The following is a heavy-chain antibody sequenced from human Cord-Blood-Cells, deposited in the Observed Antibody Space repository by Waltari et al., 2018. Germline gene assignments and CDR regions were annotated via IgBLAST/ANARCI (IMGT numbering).Heavy chain of an antibody. CDR3: ARGETGDDAFDI. CDR2: INPNSGGT. CDR1: GSPFTGYY. J-gene: IGHJ3*02. D-gene: IGHD7-27*01. V-gene: IGHV1-2*02. Sequence: QVQLVQSGAEVKKPGASGKVPCKASGSPFTGYYMHWVRQAPGQGLEWMGWINPNSGGTNDAQKVQGRVTMTRDTSISTAYMELSRLRSDDTAVYYCARGETGDDAFDIWGQGTMVTVSS.